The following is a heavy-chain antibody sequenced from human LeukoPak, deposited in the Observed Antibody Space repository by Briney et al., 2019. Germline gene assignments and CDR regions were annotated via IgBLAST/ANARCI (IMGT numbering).Heavy chain of an antibody. CDR2: ISYGGSNK. V-gene: IGHV3-30-3*01. CDR1: GFTFSSYA. CDR3: ARDRDWYSFDS. J-gene: IGHJ4*02. Sequence: GGSLRLSCAASGFTFSSYAMHWVRQAPGKGLEWVAVISYGGSNKYYADSVKGRFTISRDNSKNTLYLQMNSLRAEDTAVYYCARDRDWYSFDSWGQGTLVTVSS. D-gene: IGHD6-19*01.